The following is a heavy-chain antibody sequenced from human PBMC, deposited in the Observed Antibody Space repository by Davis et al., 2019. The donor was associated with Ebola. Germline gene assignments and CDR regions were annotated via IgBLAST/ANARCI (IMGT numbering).Heavy chain of an antibody. CDR2: ISSSSSSR. CDR1: GFSFSSCS. Sequence: GESLKISCAASGFSFSSCSMNWVRQAPGKGLEWVSSISSSSSSRYYVDSVKGRFTISRDNAKNSLYLQMNSLRVEDTAVYYCAKAGYYDTADGMDVWGQGTTVTVSS. D-gene: IGHD3-22*01. CDR3: AKAGYYDTADGMDV. J-gene: IGHJ6*02. V-gene: IGHV3-21*06.